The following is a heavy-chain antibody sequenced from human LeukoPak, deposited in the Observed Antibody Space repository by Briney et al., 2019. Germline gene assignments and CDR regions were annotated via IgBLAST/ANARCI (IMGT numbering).Heavy chain of an antibody. Sequence: GGSLRLSCAASGFTFSSYSMNWVRQAPGKGLEWVSSISSSSSYIYYADSVKGRSSISRDNAKNSLYLQMNSLRAEDTAVYYCARVQGGLRFLEWLLSPLGMDVWGQGTTVTVSS. CDR3: ARVQGGLRFLEWLLSPLGMDV. CDR1: GFTFSSYS. J-gene: IGHJ6*02. D-gene: IGHD3-3*01. CDR2: ISSSSSYI. V-gene: IGHV3-21*01.